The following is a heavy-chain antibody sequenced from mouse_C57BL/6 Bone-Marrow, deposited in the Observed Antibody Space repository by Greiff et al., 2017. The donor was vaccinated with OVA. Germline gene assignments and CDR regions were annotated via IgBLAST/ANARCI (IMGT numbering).Heavy chain of an antibody. J-gene: IGHJ2*01. CDR3: ARHEKEDSNYDVDY. D-gene: IGHD2-5*01. V-gene: IGHV1-62-2*01. CDR1: GYTFTEYT. Sequence: VQLKESGAELVKPGASVKLSCKASGYTFTEYTIHWVKQRSGQGLEWIGWFYPGRGSIKYNEKFKDKATLTADKSSSTVYMELSRLTCEYSAVYFCARHEKEDSNYDVDYWGQGTTLTVSS. CDR2: FYPGRGSI.